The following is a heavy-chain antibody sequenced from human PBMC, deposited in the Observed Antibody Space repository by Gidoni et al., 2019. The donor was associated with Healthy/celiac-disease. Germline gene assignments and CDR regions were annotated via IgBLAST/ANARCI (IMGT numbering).Heavy chain of an antibody. CDR1: GYTFTSYD. V-gene: IGHV1-8*01. CDR2: MNPNSGNT. CDR3: ARSGYCSGGSCRYWFDP. Sequence: QVQLVQSGAEVKKPGASVKVSCKASGYTFTSYDINWGRQATGQGLEWMGWMNPNSGNTGYAQKFQGRVTMTRNTSISTAYMELSSLRSEDTAVYYCARSGYCSGGSCRYWFDPWGQGTLVTVSS. D-gene: IGHD2-15*01. J-gene: IGHJ5*02.